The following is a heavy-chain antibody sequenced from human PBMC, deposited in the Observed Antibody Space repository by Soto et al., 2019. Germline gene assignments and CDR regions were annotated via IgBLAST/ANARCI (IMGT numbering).Heavy chain of an antibody. CDR3: ARSGIAAAGTCHY. D-gene: IGHD6-13*01. Sequence: VKVSCKASGGTFSSYAISWVRQAPGQGLEWMGGIIPIFGTANYAQKFQGRVTITADESTSTAYMELSSLRSEDTAVYYCARSGIAAAGTCHYWGQGTLVTVSS. CDR1: GGTFSSYA. V-gene: IGHV1-69*13. J-gene: IGHJ4*02. CDR2: IIPIFGTA.